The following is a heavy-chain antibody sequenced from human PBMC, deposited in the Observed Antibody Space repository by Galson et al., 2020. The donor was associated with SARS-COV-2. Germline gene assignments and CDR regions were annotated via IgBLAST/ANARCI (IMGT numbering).Heavy chain of an antibody. CDR2: ISYDGSNK. V-gene: IGHV3-30*18. D-gene: IGHD4-17*01. CDR1: GFTFRSYG. J-gene: IGHJ6*03. CDR3: AKSWTSYYYMDV. Sequence: GGSLRLSCAASGFTFRSYGMHWVRQAPGKGLEWVAVISYDGSNKYYADSVKGRFTISRDNSKNTLYLQMNSLRAEDTAVYYCAKSWTSYYYMDVWGKGTTVTVSS.